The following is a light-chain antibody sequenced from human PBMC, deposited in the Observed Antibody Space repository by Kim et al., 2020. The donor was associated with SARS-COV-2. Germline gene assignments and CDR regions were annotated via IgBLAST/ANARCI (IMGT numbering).Light chain of an antibody. J-gene: IGLJ2*01. CDR2: LNN. V-gene: IGLV1-44*01. CDR3: AAWDVSLNGVV. Sequence: ELTQPPSASGTPGQRVTIFCSGSDSNIGGNTVNWYQHLPGTAPKLLIYLNNQRPSGVPDRFSGSKSGTSASLAISGLQSEDEADYYCAAWDVSLNGVVFGGGSQLTVL. CDR1: DSNIGGNT.